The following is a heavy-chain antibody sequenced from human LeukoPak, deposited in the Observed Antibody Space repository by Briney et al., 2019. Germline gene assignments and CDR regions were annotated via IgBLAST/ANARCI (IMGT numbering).Heavy chain of an antibody. CDR2: ISAYNGNT. CDR3: ARYDPTTYGDYPCGY. Sequence: GASVKVSCKASGYTFTSYGISWVRQAPGQGLEWMGRISAYNGNTNYAQKLQGRVTMTTDTSTSTAYMELRSLRSDDTAVYYCARYDPTTYGDYPCGYWGQGTLVTVSS. CDR1: GYTFTSYG. J-gene: IGHJ4*02. V-gene: IGHV1-18*01. D-gene: IGHD4-17*01.